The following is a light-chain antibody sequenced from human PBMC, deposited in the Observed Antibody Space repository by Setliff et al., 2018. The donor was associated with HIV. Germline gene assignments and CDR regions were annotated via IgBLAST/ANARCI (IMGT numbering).Light chain of an antibody. CDR2: DVT. CDR1: SSDIGDYES. V-gene: IGLV2-23*02. J-gene: IGLJ2*01. Sequence: QSVLAQPASASGSPGQSITISCTGSSSDIGDYESVSWYQQHPGEVPKLMIYDVTKRPSGISNRFSASKSGNTASLTISGLQAEDEAHYYCCSYVGSDSWIFGGGTKVTVL. CDR3: CSYVGSDSWI.